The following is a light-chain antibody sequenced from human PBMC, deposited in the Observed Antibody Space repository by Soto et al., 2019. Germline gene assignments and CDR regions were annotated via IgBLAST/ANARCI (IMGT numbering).Light chain of an antibody. J-gene: IGKJ5*01. V-gene: IGKV1-13*02. CDR3: QQFNSYPIT. CDR1: QDIRGA. CDR2: DVS. Sequence: AIQVTQSPSSLSASVGDRVTITCRASQDIRGALAWYQQKPGKAPNLLIYDVSTLESGVPSRFSGSGSGTEFPLTISSLQPDDFGTFYCQQFNSYPITFGHGTRLEIK.